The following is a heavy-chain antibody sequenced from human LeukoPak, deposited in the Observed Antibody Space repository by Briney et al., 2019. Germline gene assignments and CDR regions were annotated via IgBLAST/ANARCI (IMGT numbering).Heavy chain of an antibody. Sequence: ASVKVSCKASGYTFTSYGISWVRQAPGQGLEWMGWISAYNGNTNYAQTLQGRITLTTDTSTSTAYMELRSLRSDDTALYFCARETSGFDFGANDYWGQGTLVTVSS. V-gene: IGHV1-18*01. CDR2: ISAYNGNT. CDR3: ARETSGFDFGANDY. CDR1: GYTFTSYG. D-gene: IGHD5-12*01. J-gene: IGHJ4*02.